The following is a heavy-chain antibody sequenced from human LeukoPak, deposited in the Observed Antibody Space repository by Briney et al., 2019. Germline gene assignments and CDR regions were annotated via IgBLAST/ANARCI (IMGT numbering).Heavy chain of an antibody. Sequence: GGSLRLSCVVSGLNFADHAMHWVRQPPGKSLEWVSLISADGGTTFSADSVKGRFTIARDNSKNSLYLQMNSLRSEDTAMYFCAKESGKFDYWGQGTLVAVST. CDR2: ISADGGTT. V-gene: IGHV3-43*02. J-gene: IGHJ4*02. CDR3: AKESGKFDY. CDR1: GLNFADHA.